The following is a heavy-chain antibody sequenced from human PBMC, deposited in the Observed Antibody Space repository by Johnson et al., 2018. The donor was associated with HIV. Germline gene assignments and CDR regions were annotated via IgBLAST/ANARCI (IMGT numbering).Heavy chain of an antibody. V-gene: IGHV3-15*01. J-gene: IGHJ3*01. CDR3: ARWVMVRGREGFDV. CDR2: IKSKTDGGTT. Sequence: VQLVESGGGVVQPGGSLRLSCAASGFTFSSYGMHWVRQAPGKGLEWVGRIKSKTDGGTTDYAAPVKGRFTIARDDSKNTLYLQMNSLRAEDTAVYYCARWVMVRGREGFDVWGQGTMVTVSS. CDR1: GFTFSSYG. D-gene: IGHD3-10*01.